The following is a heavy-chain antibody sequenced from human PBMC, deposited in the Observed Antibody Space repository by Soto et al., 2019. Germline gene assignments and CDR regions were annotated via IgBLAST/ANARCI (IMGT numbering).Heavy chain of an antibody. Sequence: PGGSLRLSCAASGFTFSSCAMSWVRQAPGKGLEWVSVISGSGGSTYYADSVKGRFTISRDNSKNTLYLQMNSLRAEDTAVYYCAKDSGYSNGSPFDYWGQGTLVTVSS. J-gene: IGHJ4*02. D-gene: IGHD4-4*01. CDR1: GFTFSSCA. V-gene: IGHV3-23*01. CDR2: ISGSGGST. CDR3: AKDSGYSNGSPFDY.